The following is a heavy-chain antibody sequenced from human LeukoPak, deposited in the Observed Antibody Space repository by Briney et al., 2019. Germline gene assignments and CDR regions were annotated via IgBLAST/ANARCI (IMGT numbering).Heavy chain of an antibody. CDR1: GFTFSSYS. CDR2: ISSSSSYI. J-gene: IGHJ4*02. CDR3: ARGGDYVPFDY. V-gene: IGHV3-21*01. Sequence: GGSLRLSCAASGFTFSSYSMTWVRQAPGKGLEWVSSISSSSSYIYYADSVKGRFTISRDNAKNSLYLQMNSLRAEDTAVYYCARGGDYVPFDYWGRGTLVTVSS. D-gene: IGHD4-17*01.